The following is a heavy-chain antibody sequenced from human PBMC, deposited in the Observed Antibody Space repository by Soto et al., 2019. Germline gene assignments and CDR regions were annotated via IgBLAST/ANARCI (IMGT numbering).Heavy chain of an antibody. D-gene: IGHD2-21*02. CDR1: GFTFSSYG. J-gene: IGHJ3*02. CDR3: ARVEGVTPSAPDAFDI. Sequence: GGSLRLSCAASGFTFSSYGMHWVRQAPGKGLEWVAVIWYDGSNKYYADSVKGRFTISRDNSKNTLYLQMNSLRAEDTAVYYCARVEGVTPSAPDAFDIWGQGTMVTVSS. V-gene: IGHV3-33*01. CDR2: IWYDGSNK.